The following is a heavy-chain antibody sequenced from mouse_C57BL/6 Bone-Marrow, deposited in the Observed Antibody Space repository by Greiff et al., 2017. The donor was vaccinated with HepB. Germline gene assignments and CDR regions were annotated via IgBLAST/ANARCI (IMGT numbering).Heavy chain of an antibody. D-gene: IGHD4-1*01. CDR1: GFTFSSYG. Sequence: EVKLQESGGDLVKPGGSLKLSCAASGFTFSSYGMSWVRQTPDKRLEWVATISSGGSYTYYPDSVKGRCTISRDNAKNTLYLQMSSLKSEDTAMYYCARQELTGTGYWGQGTTLTVSS. CDR2: ISSGGSYT. V-gene: IGHV5-6*01. J-gene: IGHJ2*01. CDR3: ARQELTGTGY.